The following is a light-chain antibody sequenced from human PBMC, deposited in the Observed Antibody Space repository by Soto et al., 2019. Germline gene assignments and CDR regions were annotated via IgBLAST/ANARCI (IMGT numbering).Light chain of an antibody. CDR3: QQFFSTPPT. CDR2: WAS. Sequence: DIVMTQSPDSLTVSLGERATINCKSSRSLFYSSKNENSLAWYQQKPGQPPKLLIYWASTRESGVPDRFSGRGSGTDFTLTSSSLQAEDVAVYFCQQFFSTPPTFGGGTKVQIK. CDR1: RSLFYSSKNENS. V-gene: IGKV4-1*01. J-gene: IGKJ4*01.